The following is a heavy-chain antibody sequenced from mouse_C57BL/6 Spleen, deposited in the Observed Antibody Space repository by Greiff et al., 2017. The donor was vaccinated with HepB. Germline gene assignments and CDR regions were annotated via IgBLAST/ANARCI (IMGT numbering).Heavy chain of an antibody. J-gene: IGHJ2*01. CDR1: GYAFSSYW. D-gene: IGHD1-1*01. CDR3: ARRNSYYYGSSYDY. CDR2: IYPGDGDT. Sequence: VQLQQSGAELVKPGASVKISCKASGYAFSSYWMNWVKQRPGKGLEWIGQIYPGDGDTNYNGKFKGKATLTADKSSSTAYMQLSSLTSEDSAVYFCARRNSYYYGSSYDYWGQGTTLTVSS. V-gene: IGHV1-80*01.